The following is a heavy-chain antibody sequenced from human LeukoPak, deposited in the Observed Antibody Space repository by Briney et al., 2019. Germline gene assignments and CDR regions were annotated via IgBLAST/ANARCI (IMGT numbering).Heavy chain of an antibody. CDR3: ARGFRRVRVVLMVYARAHNWFDP. V-gene: IGHV1-8*01. J-gene: IGHJ5*02. Sequence: ASVKVSCKASGYTFTRYDIQWVRQATGHGLESMGWMNPKSDNTGYAQKLQGRVTMSRNTSISTAYIELSSLRSEDTVVYYCARGFRRVRVVLMVYARAHNWFDPWGQGTLVTVSS. D-gene: IGHD2-8*01. CDR1: GYTFTRYD. CDR2: MNPKSDNT.